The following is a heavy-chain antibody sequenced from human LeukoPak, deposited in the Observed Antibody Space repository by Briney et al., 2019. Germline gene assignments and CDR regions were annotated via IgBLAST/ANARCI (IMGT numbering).Heavy chain of an antibody. D-gene: IGHD6-19*01. Sequence: PGGSLRLSCAASGFTFSSYEMNWVRQAPGKGLEWISYISTSGSTIYYADSVKGRFTISRDNAKNSLYLQLNSLRAEDTAVYYCARGGDSSGWYLSYWGQGTLVTVSS. CDR1: GFTFSSYE. V-gene: IGHV3-48*03. CDR3: ARGGDSSGWYLSY. CDR2: ISTSGSTI. J-gene: IGHJ4*02.